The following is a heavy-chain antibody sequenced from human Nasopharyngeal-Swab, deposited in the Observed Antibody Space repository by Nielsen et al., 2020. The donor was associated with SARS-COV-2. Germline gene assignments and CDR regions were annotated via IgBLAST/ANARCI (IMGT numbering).Heavy chain of an antibody. Sequence: ASVKVSCKASGYTFTGYYMHWVRQAPRQGLEWMGWINPNSGGTNYAQKFQGRVTMTRDTSISTAYMELSRLRSDDTAVYYCARVRTYYYDSSGSPLVAFDIWGQGTMVTVSS. D-gene: IGHD3-22*01. CDR1: GYTFTGYY. CDR2: INPNSGGT. V-gene: IGHV1-2*02. J-gene: IGHJ3*02. CDR3: ARVRTYYYDSSGSPLVAFDI.